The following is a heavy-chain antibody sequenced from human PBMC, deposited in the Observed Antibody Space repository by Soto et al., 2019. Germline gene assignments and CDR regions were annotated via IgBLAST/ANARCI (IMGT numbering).Heavy chain of an antibody. Sequence: ITLKESGPTLVQPTQTLTLTCTFSGFSLTTRGVAVGWIRQPPGKALEWLAVIYWDDDKRHNPSLKNRLTITKDTSKNQVVLTLTNMDPVDTATYYCAHGDGSLGRDWFDPWGQGTLVTVSS. CDR2: IYWDDDK. D-gene: IGHD3-10*01. CDR3: AHGDGSLGRDWFDP. V-gene: IGHV2-5*02. J-gene: IGHJ5*02. CDR1: GFSLTTRGVA.